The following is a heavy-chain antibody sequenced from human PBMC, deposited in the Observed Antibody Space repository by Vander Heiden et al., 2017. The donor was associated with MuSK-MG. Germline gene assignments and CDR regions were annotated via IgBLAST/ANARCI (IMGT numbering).Heavy chain of an antibody. Sequence: QITLKESGPTLVKPTQTLTLTCTFSGFSFRTRGVTVGWIRQPPGKALERLALIYWDDDKRYSPSLKSRLTITKDTSKNQVVLRMTNMDPVDTATYYCAHNRQWFGEAYNDVDVWGQGTTVTVSS. CDR1: GFSFRTRGVT. CDR2: IYWDDDK. V-gene: IGHV2-5*02. CDR3: AHNRQWFGEAYNDVDV. J-gene: IGHJ6*02. D-gene: IGHD3-10*01.